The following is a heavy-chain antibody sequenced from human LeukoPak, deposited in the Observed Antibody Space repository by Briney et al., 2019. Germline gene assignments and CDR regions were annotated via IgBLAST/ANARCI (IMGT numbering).Heavy chain of an antibody. Sequence: PGGSLRLSCAASGFTFSSYAMSWVRQAPGKGLEWVSAISGSGGSTYYADSVKGRFTISRDNSKNTLYLQMNSLRAEDTAVYYCARDRRDGYNLPYWGQGTLVTVSS. CDR3: ARDRRDGYNLPY. J-gene: IGHJ4*02. V-gene: IGHV3-23*01. D-gene: IGHD5-24*01. CDR2: ISGSGGST. CDR1: GFTFSSYA.